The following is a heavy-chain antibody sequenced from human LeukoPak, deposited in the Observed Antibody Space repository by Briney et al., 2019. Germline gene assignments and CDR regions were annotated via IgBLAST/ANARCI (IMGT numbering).Heavy chain of an antibody. CDR2: INHSGST. J-gene: IGHJ6*03. D-gene: IGHD3-10*01. V-gene: IGHV4-34*01. CDR1: GGSFSGYY. CDR3: ARATGYGSGIVAFYYMDV. Sequence: SETLSLTCAVYGGSFSGYYWSWIRQPPGKGLEWIGEINHSGSTNYNPSLKSRVTISVDTSKNQFSLKLSSVTAADTAVYYCARATGYGSGIVAFYYMDVWGKGTTVTISS.